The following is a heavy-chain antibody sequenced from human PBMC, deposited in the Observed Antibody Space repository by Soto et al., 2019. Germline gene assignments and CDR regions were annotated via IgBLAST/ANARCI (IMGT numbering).Heavy chain of an antibody. V-gene: IGHV1-69*01. CDR3: ARCQEQWLPEPAYFDL. CDR2: IIPIFGTA. J-gene: IGHJ2*01. Sequence: QVQLVQSGAKVKKPGSSVKVSCKASGGTFSSYAISWVRQAPGQGLEWMGGIIPIFGTANYAQKFQGRVTITADESTSTAYMELSSLRSEDTAVYYCARCQEQWLPEPAYFDLWGRGTLVTVSS. CDR1: GGTFSSYA. D-gene: IGHD6-19*01.